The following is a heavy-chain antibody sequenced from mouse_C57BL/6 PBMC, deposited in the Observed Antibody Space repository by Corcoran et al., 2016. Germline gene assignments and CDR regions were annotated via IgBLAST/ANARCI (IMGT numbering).Heavy chain of an antibody. Sequence: DVQLQESGPGLVKPSQSLSLTCSVTGYSITSGYYWNWIRQFPGNKLEWMGYISYDGSNNYNPSLKNRISITRDTSKNQFFLKLNSVTTEDTATYYCARGVGRFAYWGQGTLVTVSA. CDR2: ISYDGSN. J-gene: IGHJ3*01. D-gene: IGHD1-1*02. V-gene: IGHV3-6*01. CDR3: ARGVGRFAY. CDR1: GYSITSGYY.